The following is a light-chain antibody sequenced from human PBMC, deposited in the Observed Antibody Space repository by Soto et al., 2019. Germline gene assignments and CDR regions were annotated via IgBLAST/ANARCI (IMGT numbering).Light chain of an antibody. V-gene: IGKV3-20*01. Sequence: EVVLTQSPGSLSVTQGERATLSCRASQCVRSRYLAWYQHKPGQAPRLLICGASSRATGIPDRFSGSGSETEFTLTITSLQSEDFAVYSCQQYKNWRRGTCGQGTRLEIK. CDR3: QQYKNWRRGT. J-gene: IGKJ5*01. CDR2: GAS. CDR1: QCVRSRY.